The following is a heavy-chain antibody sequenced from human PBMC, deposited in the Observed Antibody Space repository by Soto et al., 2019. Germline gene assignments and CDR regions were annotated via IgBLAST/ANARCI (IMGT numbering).Heavy chain of an antibody. J-gene: IGHJ4*02. D-gene: IGHD5-18*01. CDR1: GFTFSSYW. V-gene: IGHV3-7*01. CDR2: IKQDGSEK. Sequence: GGSLRLSCAASGFTFSSYWMSWVRQAPGMGLEWVANIKQDGSEKYYVDSVKGRFTISRDNADNLLFLQMNSLRTEDTAVYYCARNVRNTAINYWGQGTLVTVSS. CDR3: ARNVRNTAINY.